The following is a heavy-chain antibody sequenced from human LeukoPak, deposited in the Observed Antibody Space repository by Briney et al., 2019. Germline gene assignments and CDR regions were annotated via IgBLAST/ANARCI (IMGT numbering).Heavy chain of an antibody. Sequence: GVSLRLSCAASGFTFSDYDMHRVRQAAGKSLEWVSGIGIVGDTHYPGAVKGRFTISRENAKNSLYLQMNSLRAGDTAVYYCTRDRYGMDVWGQGTTVTVSS. CDR2: IGIVGDT. CDR3: TRDRYGMDV. V-gene: IGHV3-13*01. CDR1: GFTFSDYD. J-gene: IGHJ6*02.